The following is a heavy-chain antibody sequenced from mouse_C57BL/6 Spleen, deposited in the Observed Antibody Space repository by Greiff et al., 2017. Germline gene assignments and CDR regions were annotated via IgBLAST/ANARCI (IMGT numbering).Heavy chain of an antibody. CDR2: ISSGSSTI. J-gene: IGHJ4*01. V-gene: IGHV5-17*01. CDR1: GFTFCDYG. D-gene: IGHD4-1*01. Sequence: EVKVVESGGGLVKPGGSLKLSCAASGFTFCDYGMHWVRQAPEKGLEWVAYISSGSSTIYYADTVKGRFTISRDNAKNTLFLQLTSLRSEDTAMYYCARPELGMRAMDYWGQGTSVTVSS. CDR3: ARPELGMRAMDY.